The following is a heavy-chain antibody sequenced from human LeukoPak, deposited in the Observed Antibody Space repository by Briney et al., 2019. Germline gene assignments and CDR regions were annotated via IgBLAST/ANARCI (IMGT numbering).Heavy chain of an antibody. J-gene: IGHJ4*02. Sequence: HAGGSLRLSCAASGFTFNSYAMNWVRQAPGVGLQWISYITGSSRIIYYADSVKGRFTISRDNAKTSLYLQMNSLRAEDTAVYYCARVSGGRTEYFDSWGQGTLVTVSS. CDR3: ARVSGGRTEYFDS. D-gene: IGHD1/OR15-1a*01. CDR2: ITGSSRII. CDR1: GFTFNSYA. V-gene: IGHV3-48*04.